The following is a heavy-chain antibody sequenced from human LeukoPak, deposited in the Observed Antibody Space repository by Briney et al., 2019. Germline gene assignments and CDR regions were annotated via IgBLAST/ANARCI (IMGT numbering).Heavy chain of an antibody. J-gene: IGHJ4*02. CDR1: GFTFSSYS. CDR3: APERGIVGTTPIDY. Sequence: GGSLRLSCAASGFTFSSYSMNWVRQAPGKGLEWVPSISSSSSYIYYADSVKGRFTISRDNAKNSLYLQMNSLRAEDTAVYYCAPERGIVGTTPIDYWGQGTLVTVSS. CDR2: ISSSSSYI. D-gene: IGHD1-26*01. V-gene: IGHV3-21*01.